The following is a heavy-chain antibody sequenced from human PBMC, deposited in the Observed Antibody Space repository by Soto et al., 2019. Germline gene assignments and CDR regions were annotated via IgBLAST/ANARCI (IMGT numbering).Heavy chain of an antibody. CDR3: PRGVAGSGFDL. D-gene: IGHD6-19*01. CDR2: TYYRSNWRH. CDR1: GGSVSSSTAA. J-gene: IGHJ4*02. Sequence: SLTLSLTGAISGGSVSSSTAAWKLIRSSPSRGLEWLGRTYYRSNWRHDYAVSVKSRITVNPDTSKNHFSLQLNSVTPDDTAVYYCPRGVAGSGFDLWGQGTLVTVSS. V-gene: IGHV6-1*01.